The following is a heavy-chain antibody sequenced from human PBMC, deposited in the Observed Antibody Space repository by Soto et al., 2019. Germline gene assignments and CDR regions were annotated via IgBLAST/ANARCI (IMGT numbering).Heavy chain of an antibody. Sequence: QVQLVESGGGVVQPGRSLRLSCVVSGFAFSMNGMHRVRQAPGKGQVWLEVISYDGGEKSYADSVEGRFFISRDNSKNTLFLQMNRLRVECMAVYYCASMRATSDYWGQGTLVTGSS. V-gene: IGHV3-30*03. CDR1: GFAFSMNG. D-gene: IGHD2-2*01. J-gene: IGHJ4*02. CDR3: ASMRATSDY. CDR2: ISYDGGEK.